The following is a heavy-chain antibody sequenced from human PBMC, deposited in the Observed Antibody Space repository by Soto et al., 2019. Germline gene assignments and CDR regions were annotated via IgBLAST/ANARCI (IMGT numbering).Heavy chain of an antibody. D-gene: IGHD5-18*01. Sequence: QVQLVQSGAEVKKPGSSVKVSCKASGGTFSSYAISWVRQAPGQGLEWMGGIIPIFGTANYAQKFQGRVTITADESTSTAYMELSSLRSEDTAVYYCARALGRYSYGPRETWFDPWGQGTLVTVSS. CDR3: ARALGRYSYGPRETWFDP. CDR2: IIPIFGTA. J-gene: IGHJ5*02. V-gene: IGHV1-69*01. CDR1: GGTFSSYA.